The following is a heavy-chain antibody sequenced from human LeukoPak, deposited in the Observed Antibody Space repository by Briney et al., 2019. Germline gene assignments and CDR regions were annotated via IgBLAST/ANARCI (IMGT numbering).Heavy chain of an antibody. CDR1: GGSISSYY. J-gene: IGHJ4*02. D-gene: IGHD3-22*01. CDR3: ARHYDNDGYYYPHFDY. Sequence: SATLSLTCTVSGGSISSYYWSWIRQPPGKGLEWIGYVYYKSTNYNPSLTSRVTISIDTSKNQLSLKLSSVTAADTAVYYCARHYDNDGYYYPHFDYWGQGTLATLSS. CDR2: VYYKST. V-gene: IGHV4-59*08.